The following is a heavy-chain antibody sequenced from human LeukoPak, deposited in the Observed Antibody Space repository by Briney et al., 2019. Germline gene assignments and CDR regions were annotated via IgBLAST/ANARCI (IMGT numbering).Heavy chain of an antibody. J-gene: IGHJ4*02. CDR2: INHSGST. CDR1: GGSCSGYD. V-gene: IGHV4-34*01. Sequence: PSETLSLTCAVNGGSCSGYDWSWIRQPPGKRLEWIGEINHSGSTNYNPSLKSRVTISVDTSKNQFSLKLSSVTAADTAVYYCAVRGSLWSGYLRGKYYFDYWGQGTLVTVSS. D-gene: IGHD3-3*01. CDR3: AVRGSLWSGYLRGKYYFDY.